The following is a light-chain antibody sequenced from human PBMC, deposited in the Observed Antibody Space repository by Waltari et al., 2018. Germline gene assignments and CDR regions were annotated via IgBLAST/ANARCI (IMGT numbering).Light chain of an antibody. V-gene: IGKV4-1*01. J-gene: IGKJ4*01. CDR2: SAS. Sequence: DIVMTQSPDSLAVSLGERATVNCKSSQSVLYSSKNKNYLAWYQQQPGQPPELLIHSASSRDSGVPDRFSGSGSGTDVTRTISSLQAEDVAVYYCQQYYSTPLTFGGGTKVEIK. CDR3: QQYYSTPLT. CDR1: QSVLYSSKNKNY.